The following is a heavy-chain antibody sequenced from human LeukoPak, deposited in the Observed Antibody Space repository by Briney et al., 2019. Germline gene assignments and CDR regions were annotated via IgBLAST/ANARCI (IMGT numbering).Heavy chain of an antibody. D-gene: IGHD1-14*01. CDR2: IYHSGSA. CDR1: GGSISSNNW. J-gene: IGHJ4*02. CDR3: ARGKPRTYFDY. V-gene: IGHV4/OR15-8*01. Sequence: SETLSLTCVVSGGSISSNNWWNWVRQPPGKGPEWIGEIYHSGSANYNPSLKSRVTISVDASKNQFSLKLSSVTAADTAVYYCARGKPRTYFDYWGQGTLVTVSS.